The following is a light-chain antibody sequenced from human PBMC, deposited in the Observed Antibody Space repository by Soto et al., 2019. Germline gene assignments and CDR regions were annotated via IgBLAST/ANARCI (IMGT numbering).Light chain of an antibody. Sequence: DIQLTQSPSSLSASVGDDVTIACQASQDVSDHLNWYQQKAGQAPKLLIYDASNLEPGVPSRFRGSGAETDVTFTISGLQPEDFATYYCQQYDDLPTFGPGTKVDIK. CDR1: QDVSDH. CDR3: QQYDDLPT. V-gene: IGKV1-33*01. J-gene: IGKJ3*01. CDR2: DAS.